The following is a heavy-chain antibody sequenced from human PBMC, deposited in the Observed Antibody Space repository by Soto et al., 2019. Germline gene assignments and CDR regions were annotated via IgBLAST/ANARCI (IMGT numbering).Heavy chain of an antibody. J-gene: IGHJ5*02. V-gene: IGHV4-59*01. CDR1: GGSISSYY. CDR3: ARAQYQPPVQSVWLDP. D-gene: IGHD2-2*01. Sequence: QVQLQESGPGLVKPSETLSLTCTVSGGSISSYYWSWIRQPPGKGLEWIGYIYYSGSTNYNPSLKSRVTISVDRSKKQFSLKLSSVPAADTAVYYCARAQYQPPVQSVWLDPWGQGTLVTVSS. CDR2: IYYSGST.